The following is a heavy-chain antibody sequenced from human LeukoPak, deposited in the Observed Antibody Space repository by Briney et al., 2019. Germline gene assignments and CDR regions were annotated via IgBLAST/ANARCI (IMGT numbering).Heavy chain of an antibody. Sequence: SETLSLTCTVSGGSISSSSNYCGWLRQPPGKELEWIGNIYSSGGTYYNPSLKSRVTISVDTSKNQFSLKLSSVTAADTAVYYCARAGFWSGYDYWGQGTLVTVSS. V-gene: IGHV4-39*07. J-gene: IGHJ4*02. CDR1: GGSISSSSNY. CDR2: IYSSGGT. D-gene: IGHD3-3*01. CDR3: ARAGFWSGYDY.